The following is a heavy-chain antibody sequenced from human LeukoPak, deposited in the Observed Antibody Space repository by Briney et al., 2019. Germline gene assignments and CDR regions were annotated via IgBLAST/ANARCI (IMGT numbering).Heavy chain of an antibody. Sequence: SETLSLTCTVSGGSISSYYWSWIRQPPGKGLEWIGYIYYSGYTNYNPSLKSRVTISVDTSKNQFSLKLSSVTAADTAVYYCARGGDYYYMDVWGKGTTVTVSS. CDR1: GGSISSYY. V-gene: IGHV4-59*01. CDR3: ARGGDYYYMDV. D-gene: IGHD3-16*01. J-gene: IGHJ6*03. CDR2: IYYSGYT.